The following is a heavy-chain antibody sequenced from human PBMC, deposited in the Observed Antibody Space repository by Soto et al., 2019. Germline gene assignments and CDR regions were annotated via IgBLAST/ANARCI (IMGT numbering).Heavy chain of an antibody. D-gene: IGHD2-2*01. V-gene: IGHV3-33*01. CDR1: GFTFSSYG. CDR2: IWYDGSNK. Sequence: PVGSLRLSCAASGFTFSSYGMHWVRQAPGKGLECVAVIWYDGSNKYYVDSVKGRFTISRDNSKNTLYLQMNSLRAEDTAVYYYASGVVVPADKGHYFDYWGQGTLVTVSS. J-gene: IGHJ4*02. CDR3: ASGVVVPADKGHYFDY.